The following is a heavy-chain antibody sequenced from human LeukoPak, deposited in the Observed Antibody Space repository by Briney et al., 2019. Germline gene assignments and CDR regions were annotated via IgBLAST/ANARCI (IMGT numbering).Heavy chain of an antibody. J-gene: IGHJ6*02. Sequence: GGSLRLSCAASGFTFSSYSMNWVRQAPGKGLEWVSSISSSSSYIYYADSVKGRFTISRDNAKNSLYLQMNSLRAEDTAVYYCARVDMIVVGTNPYYYYGMDVRGQGTTVTVSS. CDR3: ARVDMIVVGTNPYYYYGMDV. CDR1: GFTFSSYS. V-gene: IGHV3-21*01. D-gene: IGHD3-22*01. CDR2: ISSSSSYI.